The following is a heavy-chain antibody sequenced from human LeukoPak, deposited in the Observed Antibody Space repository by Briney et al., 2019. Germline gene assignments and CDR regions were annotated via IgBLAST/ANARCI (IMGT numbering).Heavy chain of an antibody. CDR2: ISSTGGTI. J-gene: IGHJ6*03. CDR3: AKDRTLDWVGYYYYMDV. CDR1: GFTFSSNS. Sequence: GGSLRLSCAASGFTFSSNSMNWVRQAPGKGLEWVSYISSTGGTIYYADSMKGRFTISRDNAKNSLYLQMNSLRAEDTAVYYCAKDRTLDWVGYYYYMDVWGKGTTVTVSS. V-gene: IGHV3-48*04. D-gene: IGHD3/OR15-3a*01.